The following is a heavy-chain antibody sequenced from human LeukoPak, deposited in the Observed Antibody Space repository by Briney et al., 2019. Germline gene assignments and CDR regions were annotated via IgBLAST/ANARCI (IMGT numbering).Heavy chain of an antibody. V-gene: IGHV3-21*01. CDR1: GFTFSSYS. CDR2: ISSSSSYI. J-gene: IGHJ6*02. CDR3: ARESHCSSTSCFHYYYYYGMDV. Sequence: GGSLRLSCAASGFTFSSYSMNWVRQAPGKVLEWVSSISSSSSYIYYADSVKGRFTISRDNAKNSLYLQMNSLRAEDTAVYYCARESHCSSTSCFHYYYYYGMDVWGQGTTVTVSS. D-gene: IGHD2-2*01.